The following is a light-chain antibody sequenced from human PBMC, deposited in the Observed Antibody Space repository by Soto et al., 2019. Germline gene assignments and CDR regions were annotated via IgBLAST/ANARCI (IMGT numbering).Light chain of an antibody. CDR2: EVN. J-gene: IGLJ1*01. V-gene: IGLV2-8*01. Sequence: QSVLTQPPSASGSPGQSAAISCTGTSSDDGGYNYVSWYQQHPGKAPKLMIYEVNKRPSGVPERFSGSKSGNTASLTVSGLQAEDEADYYCSSYARSSTVFGTGTKST. CDR1: SSDDGGYNY. CDR3: SSYARSSTV.